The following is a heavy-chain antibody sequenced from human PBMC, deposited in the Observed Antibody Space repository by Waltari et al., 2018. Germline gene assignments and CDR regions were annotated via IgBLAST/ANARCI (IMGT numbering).Heavy chain of an antibody. CDR1: GFTFSSYS. V-gene: IGHV3-21*01. CDR2: ISSSSSYI. J-gene: IGHJ3*02. Sequence: EVQLVESGGGLVKPGGSLRLSCAASGFTFSSYSLNWVRQAPGKGLEWVSSISSSSSYIYYADSVKGRFTISRDNAKNSLYLQMNSLRAEDTAVYYCARGHEGAFDIWGQGTMVTVSS. CDR3: ARGHEGAFDI.